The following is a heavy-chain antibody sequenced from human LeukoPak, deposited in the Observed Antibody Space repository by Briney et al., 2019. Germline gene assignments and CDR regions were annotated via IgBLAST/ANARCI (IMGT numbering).Heavy chain of an antibody. Sequence: PGGSLRLSCAASGFTFSTSWMHWVRQAPGKGLVWVSRIDGDGSRTSYADSVKGRFTISRDNAKNTLYLQMNSLRAEDTAMYYCARASNYFDSRGLHWFDPWGQGTLATVSS. J-gene: IGHJ5*02. V-gene: IGHV3-74*01. CDR1: GFTFSTSW. D-gene: IGHD3-22*01. CDR2: IDGDGSRT. CDR3: ARASNYFDSRGLHWFDP.